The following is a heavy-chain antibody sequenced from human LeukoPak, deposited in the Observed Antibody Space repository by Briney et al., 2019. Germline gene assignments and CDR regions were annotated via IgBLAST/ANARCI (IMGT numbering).Heavy chain of an antibody. CDR2: IYSGGST. V-gene: IGHV3-53*01. CDR3: ARTYETSGYYTPLLGY. Sequence: PGTSLILSSAASGFTASSNYMSWVRQAPGKGLEWVSVIYSGGSTYYAESVRRRFTISRDTSKNTLYLQMNRLSAEDTAVYYCARTYETSGYYTPLLGYWGQGTLVTVSS. D-gene: IGHD3-22*01. J-gene: IGHJ4*02. CDR1: GFTASSNY.